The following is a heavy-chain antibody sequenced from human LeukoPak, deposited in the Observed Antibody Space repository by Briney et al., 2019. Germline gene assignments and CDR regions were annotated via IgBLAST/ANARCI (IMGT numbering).Heavy chain of an antibody. CDR3: ARVLDSSGWYAFDY. V-gene: IGHV3-20*04. D-gene: IGHD6-19*01. J-gene: IGHJ4*02. CDR1: GFTFDDYG. Sequence: PGGSLRLSCAASGFTFDDYGMSWVRQAPGKGLEWVSGINWSGGSTGYADSVKGRFTISRDNAKNSLYLQMNSLRAEDTALYYCARVLDSSGWYAFDYWGQGTLVTVSS. CDR2: INWSGGST.